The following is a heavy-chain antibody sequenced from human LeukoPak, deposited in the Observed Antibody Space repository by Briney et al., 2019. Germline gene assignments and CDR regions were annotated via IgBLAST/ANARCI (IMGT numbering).Heavy chain of an antibody. CDR1: GFTFSSYA. V-gene: IGHV3-23*01. Sequence: GGSLRLSCAASGFTFSSYAMSWVRQAPGKGLEWVSAISGSGGSTYYADSVKGRFTISRDNSKNTLYLQMNSLRAEDTAVYYCAKHGKQWLEYNWFDPWGQGTLVTVSS. CDR2: ISGSGGST. D-gene: IGHD6-19*01. J-gene: IGHJ5*02. CDR3: AKHGKQWLEYNWFDP.